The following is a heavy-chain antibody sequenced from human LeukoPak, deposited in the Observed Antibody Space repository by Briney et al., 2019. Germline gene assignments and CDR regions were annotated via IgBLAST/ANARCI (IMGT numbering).Heavy chain of an antibody. CDR2: INHRGST. V-gene: IGHV4-34*01. D-gene: IGHD2-2*01. CDR1: GGSFSGYY. CDR3: ARGDIVVVPASWIYYYGMDV. Sequence: SETLSLTCAVYGGSFSGYYWSWIRQPPREGLEWVGEINHRGSTNYNPPLKSRVTISVATSKNQFSRKLSSVTAADTAVYYCARGDIVVVPASWIYYYGMDVWGQGTTVTVSS. J-gene: IGHJ6*02.